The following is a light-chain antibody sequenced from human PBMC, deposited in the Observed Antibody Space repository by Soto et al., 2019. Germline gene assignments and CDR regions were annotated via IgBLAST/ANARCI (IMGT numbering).Light chain of an antibody. CDR2: LDSDGSH. V-gene: IGLV4-69*01. Sequence: QAVVTQSPSASASLGASVKLTCPLSSGHSSYAIAWHQQQPEKGPRYLMKLDSDGSHTKGDAIPDRFSGSSSGAERYLTISSLQSEDEADYYCQNWGNGIHVVFGGGTKLTVL. CDR1: SGHSSYA. J-gene: IGLJ2*01. CDR3: QNWGNGIHVV.